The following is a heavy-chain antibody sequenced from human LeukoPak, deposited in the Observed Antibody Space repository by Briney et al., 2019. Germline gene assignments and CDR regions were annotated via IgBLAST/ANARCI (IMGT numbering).Heavy chain of an antibody. D-gene: IGHD2-2*01. CDR2: ISWNSGSI. CDR3: AKGYCGSTSCHFAY. V-gene: IGHV3-9*01. Sequence: GGSLRLSCAASGFTFDDYAMHWVRQAPGKGLEWVSGISWNSGSIGYADSVKGRFTISRDNAKNSLYLQMNSLRAEDTALYYCAKGYCGSTSCHFAYWGQGTLVTVSS. J-gene: IGHJ4*02. CDR1: GFTFDDYA.